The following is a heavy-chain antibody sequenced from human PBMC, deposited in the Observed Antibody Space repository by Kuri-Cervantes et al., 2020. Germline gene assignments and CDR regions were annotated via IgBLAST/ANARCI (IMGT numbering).Heavy chain of an antibody. CDR2: ISWNSGSI. V-gene: IGHV3-9*01. D-gene: IGHD1-26*01. CDR3: AKDSSWELLAGAFDI. Sequence: LSLTCAASGFTFDDYAMHWVRQVPGKGLEWVSGISWNSGSIGYADSVKGRFTISRDNAKNSLYLQMNSLRAEDTALYYCAKDSSWELLAGAFDIWGQGTMVTVSS. CDR1: GFTFDDYA. J-gene: IGHJ3*02.